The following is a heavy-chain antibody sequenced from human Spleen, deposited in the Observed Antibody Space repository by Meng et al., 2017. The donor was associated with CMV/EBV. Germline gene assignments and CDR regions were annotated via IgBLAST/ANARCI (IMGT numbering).Heavy chain of an antibody. V-gene: IGHV4-34*01. CDR1: GGSLSGYH. CDR2: ISHAGGT. D-gene: IGHD6-19*01. CDR3: ARQFSSGWYAEY. Sequence: SETLSLTCAVNGGSLSGYHWSWIRQSPGMGLEWIGEISHAGGTKYNPSLKSRVTMSVDTSQNQFSLKVKSVTAADTAVYYCARQFSSGWYAEYWGPGTLVTVSS. J-gene: IGHJ4*02.